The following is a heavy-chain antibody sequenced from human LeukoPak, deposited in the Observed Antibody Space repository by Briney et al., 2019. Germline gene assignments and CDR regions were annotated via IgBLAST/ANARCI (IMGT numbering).Heavy chain of an antibody. D-gene: IGHD3-9*01. J-gene: IGHJ4*02. CDR2: IYYSGST. Sequence: SETLSLTCTVSGGSISSYYWSWIRQPPGKGLEWIGYIYYSGSTNYNPSLKSRVTISVDTSKNQFSLKLSSVSAADTAVYYCASGYYDILTGYYQIDYWGRGTLVTVSS. V-gene: IGHV4-59*01. CDR1: GGSISSYY. CDR3: ASGYYDILTGYYQIDY.